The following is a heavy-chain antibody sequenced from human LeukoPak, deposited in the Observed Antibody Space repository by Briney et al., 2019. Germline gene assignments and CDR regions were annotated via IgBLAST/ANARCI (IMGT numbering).Heavy chain of an antibody. CDR3: WRGLEVAN. V-gene: IGHV3-23*01. CDR2: ISSSGGSA. Sequence: SGGSLRLSCAASGFTFSSSDMSWVRQAPVKELEWVSAISSSGGSAYYADSVKGRFTISRDDSKNTLYLQMNSLRAEDTAVYYCWRGLEVANWGQGTLVTVSS. CDR1: GFTFSSSD. J-gene: IGHJ4*02. D-gene: IGHD6-19*01.